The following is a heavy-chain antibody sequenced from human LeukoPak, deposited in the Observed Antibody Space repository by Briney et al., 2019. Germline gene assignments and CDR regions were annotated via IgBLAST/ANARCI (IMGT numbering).Heavy chain of an antibody. D-gene: IGHD3-22*01. CDR3: AKDWDSSGYYPSPDAFDI. V-gene: IGHV3-23*01. CDR1: GFTFSSYA. J-gene: IGHJ3*02. Sequence: GGSLRLSCAASGFTFSSYAMSWVRQAPGKGLEWVSAISGSGGSTYYADSVKGRFTISRDNSKNTLYLQMNSLRAEDTAVYYCAKDWDSSGYYPSPDAFDIWGQGTMVTVSS. CDR2: ISGSGGST.